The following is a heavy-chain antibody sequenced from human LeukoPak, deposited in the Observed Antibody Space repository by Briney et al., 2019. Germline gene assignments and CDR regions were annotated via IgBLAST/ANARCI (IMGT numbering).Heavy chain of an antibody. D-gene: IGHD5-18*01. V-gene: IGHV1-69*05. Sequence: SVKVSCKASGGTFSSYAISWVRQAPGQGLEWMGGIIPIFGTANYAQKFQGRVTITTDESTSTAYMELSSLRSEDTAVYHCARVNVEYSYGPPYYYYYMDVWGKGTTVTVSS. J-gene: IGHJ6*03. CDR2: IIPIFGTA. CDR3: ARVNVEYSYGPPYYYYYMDV. CDR1: GGTFSSYA.